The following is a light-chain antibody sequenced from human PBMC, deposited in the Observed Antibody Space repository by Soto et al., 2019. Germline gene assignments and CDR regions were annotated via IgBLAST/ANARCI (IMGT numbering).Light chain of an antibody. CDR1: QSISSW. CDR3: QHYNSYPWT. J-gene: IGKJ5*01. CDR2: DAS. Sequence: DIQMTQSPSTLSASVGDRVTISCRASQSISSWLAWYQQKPGKAPKLLIYDASSLESGVPSSFSGSGSGTEFTLTISSLQPDDFATYYCQHYNSYPWTFGQGTRLEIK. V-gene: IGKV1-5*01.